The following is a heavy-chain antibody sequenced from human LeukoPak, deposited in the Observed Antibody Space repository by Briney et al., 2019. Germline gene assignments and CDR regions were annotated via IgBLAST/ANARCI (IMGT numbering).Heavy chain of an antibody. Sequence: GGSLRLSCAASGFTFSDHYMDWVRQAPGKGLEWVGRTRNKANSYTTEYAASVKGRFTISRDDSKNSLYLQMNSLKTEDTAVYYCARSYCSSTSCYFAFDIWGQGTMVTVSS. CDR2: TRNKANSYTT. J-gene: IGHJ3*02. CDR1: GFTFSDHY. CDR3: ARSYCSSTSCYFAFDI. D-gene: IGHD2-2*01. V-gene: IGHV3-72*01.